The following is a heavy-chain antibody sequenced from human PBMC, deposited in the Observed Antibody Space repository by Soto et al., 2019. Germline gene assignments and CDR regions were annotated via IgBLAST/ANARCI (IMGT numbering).Heavy chain of an antibody. J-gene: IGHJ4*02. CDR2: ISSSGSII. Sequence: AVGSLRLSCATSGFPFSDYYMSWIRQAPGKGLEWVSYISSSGSIIYYADSVKGRFTISRDNAKNLLYLQMNTLRAEDTAVYYCARDQGYYDSSGYFDFWGQGTLVTVSS. CDR3: ARDQGYYDSSGYFDF. CDR1: GFPFSDYY. V-gene: IGHV3-11*01. D-gene: IGHD3-22*01.